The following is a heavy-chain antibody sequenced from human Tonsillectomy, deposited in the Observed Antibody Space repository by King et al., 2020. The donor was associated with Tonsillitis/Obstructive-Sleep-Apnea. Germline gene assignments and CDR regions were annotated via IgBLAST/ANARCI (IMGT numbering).Heavy chain of an antibody. J-gene: IGHJ3*02. V-gene: IGHV3-30*01. CDR2: ISYDGSNK. D-gene: IGHD5-12*01. CDR3: ARDVVATNALRAFDI. CDR1: GFTFSSYA. Sequence: VQLVESGGGVVHPGRSLRLSCAASGFTFSSYAMHWVRQAPGKGLEWVAVISYDGSNKYYADSVKGRFTISRDNSKNTLYLQMNSLRAEDTAVYYCARDVVATNALRAFDIWGQGTMVTVSS.